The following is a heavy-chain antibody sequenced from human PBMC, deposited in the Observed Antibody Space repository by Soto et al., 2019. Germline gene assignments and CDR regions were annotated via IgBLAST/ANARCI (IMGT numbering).Heavy chain of an antibody. J-gene: IGHJ4*02. CDR1: GFTFSSYS. Sequence: EVQLVESGGGLVQPGGSLRLSCAASGFTFSSYSMNWVRQAPGKGLEWVSYISSSSSTIYYADSVKGRFTISRDNAKNSLYLQINSLRAEDTAVYYCARESRVAAAGFDYWGQGTLVTVSS. V-gene: IGHV3-48*01. CDR3: ARESRVAAAGFDY. CDR2: ISSSSSTI. D-gene: IGHD6-13*01.